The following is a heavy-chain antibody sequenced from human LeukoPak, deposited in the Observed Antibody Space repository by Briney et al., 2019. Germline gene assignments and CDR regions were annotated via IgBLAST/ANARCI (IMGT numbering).Heavy chain of an antibody. D-gene: IGHD3-3*01. J-gene: IGHJ5*02. CDR3: ARVATIFGVVILGWFDP. Sequence: GGSLRLSCAASGFTFSSYWMSWVRQAPGKGLEWVANIKQDGSEKYYVDSVKGRFTISRDNAKNSLYLQMNSLRAEDTAVYYCARVATIFGVVILGWFDPWGQGTLVTVSS. CDR2: IKQDGSEK. V-gene: IGHV3-7*01. CDR1: GFTFSSYW.